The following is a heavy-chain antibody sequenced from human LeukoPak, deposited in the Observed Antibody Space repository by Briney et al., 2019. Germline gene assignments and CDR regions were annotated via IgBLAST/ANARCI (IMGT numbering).Heavy chain of an antibody. V-gene: IGHV3-21*01. CDR1: GFTFSSYS. CDR2: ISSSSSYI. J-gene: IGHJ2*01. CDR3: ARGGYTLYWYFDL. Sequence: GGSQRLSCAASGFTFSSYSMNWVRQAPGKGLEWVSSISSSSSYIYYADSVKGRFTISRDNAKNSLYLQMNSLRAEDTAVYYCARGGYTLYWYFDLWGRGTLVTVSS. D-gene: IGHD6-13*01.